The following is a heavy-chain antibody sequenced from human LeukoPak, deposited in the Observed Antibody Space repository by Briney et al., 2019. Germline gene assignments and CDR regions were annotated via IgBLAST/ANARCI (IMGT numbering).Heavy chain of an antibody. CDR3: ARLIPGIAAAVNY. CDR2: IYPGDSDT. V-gene: IGHV5-51*01. Sequence: GESLKISCKGFGYSFATYWIGWVRQMPGKGLEWMGIIYPGDSDTRYSPSFQGQVTISADKSITTAYLQWSSLKASDTAMYYCARLIPGIAAAVNYWGRGTLVTVSA. J-gene: IGHJ4*02. D-gene: IGHD6-13*01. CDR1: GYSFATYW.